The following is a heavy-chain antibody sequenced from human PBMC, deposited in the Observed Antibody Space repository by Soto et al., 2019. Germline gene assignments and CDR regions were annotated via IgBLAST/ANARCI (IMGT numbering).Heavy chain of an antibody. Sequence: SETLSLTCAVSGGSFSGYYWSWIRQSPEEGLEWIGETDHSGSTSYNPSLNSRVTISVDTSKNQFSLILTPVTAADTAVYYCARVYQVLGLYYFDYWGQGTLVTVSS. V-gene: IGHV4-34*01. J-gene: IGHJ4*02. CDR2: TDHSGST. CDR1: GGSFSGYY. D-gene: IGHD2-8*01. CDR3: ARVYQVLGLYYFDY.